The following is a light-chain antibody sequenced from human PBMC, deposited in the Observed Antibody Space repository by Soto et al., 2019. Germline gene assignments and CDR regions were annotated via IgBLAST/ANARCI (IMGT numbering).Light chain of an antibody. Sequence: QSALTQPASVSGSPGQSITISCTGTSSDVGNYIFVSWYRQHPGKAPKLMIYDINNRPSGVSNRFSGSKSGNTASLTISGLPAEEEAHYYCASDTSVVGDSFGTG. CDR1: SSDVGNYIF. CDR3: ASDTSVVGDS. V-gene: IGLV2-14*01. CDR2: DIN. J-gene: IGLJ1*01.